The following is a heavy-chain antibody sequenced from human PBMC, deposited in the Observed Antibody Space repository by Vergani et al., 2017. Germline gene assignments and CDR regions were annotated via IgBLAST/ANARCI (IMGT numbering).Heavy chain of an antibody. CDR3: ARISGGSAPYLHY. D-gene: IGHD2-15*01. CDR1: VFTFVDSY. CDR2: IKRDGTET. Sequence: EVHLGESGGGLVQPGGSLRLSCAASVFTFVDSYMAWIRLAPGKGLDWVASIKRDGTETFYVDSVKGRFTISRDNAKTTLYLQMNSLRDEDRGVYYCARISGGSAPYLHYWGQGTLVTVVS. V-gene: IGHV3-7*01. J-gene: IGHJ1*01.